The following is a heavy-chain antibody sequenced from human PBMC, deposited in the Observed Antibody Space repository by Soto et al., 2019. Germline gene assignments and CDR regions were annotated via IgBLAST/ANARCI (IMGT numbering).Heavy chain of an antibody. V-gene: IGHV3-48*03. Sequence: PGGSLRLSCAASGFTFSGYQMNWVRQAPGKGLGWVSYITSSGSTVYYTDSAKGRFTTSRDNAKNSLYLQMNSLRAEDTAVYYCARQRTYSYGPDAFDIWGQGTTVTVSS. CDR2: ITSSGSTV. J-gene: IGHJ3*02. CDR3: ARQRTYSYGPDAFDI. CDR1: GFTFSGYQ. D-gene: IGHD5-18*01.